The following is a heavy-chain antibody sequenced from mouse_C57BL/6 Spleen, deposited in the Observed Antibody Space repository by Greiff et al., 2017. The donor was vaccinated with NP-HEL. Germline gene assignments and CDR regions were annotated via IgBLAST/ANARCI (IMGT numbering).Heavy chain of an antibody. CDR1: GYTFTSYW. CDR2: IDPSDSYT. J-gene: IGHJ4*01. CDR3: ARSGYYYGSSTFTIEY. V-gene: IGHV1-69*01. Sequence: VKLQQPGAELVMPGASVKLSCKASGYTFTSYWMHWVKQRPGQGLEWIGEIDPSDSYTNYNQKFKGKSTLTVDKSSSTAYMQLSSLTSEDSAVYYCARSGYYYGSSTFTIEYWGQGTSVTVSS. D-gene: IGHD1-1*01.